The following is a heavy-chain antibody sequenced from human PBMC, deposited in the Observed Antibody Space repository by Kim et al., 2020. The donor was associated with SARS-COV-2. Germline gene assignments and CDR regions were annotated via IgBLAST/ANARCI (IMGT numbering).Heavy chain of an antibody. V-gene: IGHV4-34*01. J-gene: IGHJ4*02. CDR3: VRGPGYSSGWTDY. Sequence: YNTSLKSRVTISVDTSKNEFSLKLSSVTAADTAVYYCVRGPGYSSGWTDYWGQGTLVTVSS. D-gene: IGHD6-19*01.